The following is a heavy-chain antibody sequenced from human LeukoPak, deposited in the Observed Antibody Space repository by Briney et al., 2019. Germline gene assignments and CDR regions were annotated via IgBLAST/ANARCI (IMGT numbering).Heavy chain of an antibody. CDR3: ARDGSGYDYNWFDP. J-gene: IGHJ5*02. CDR1: GFTFSSYG. D-gene: IGHD5-12*01. V-gene: IGHV3-30*02. CDR2: IRYDGSNK. Sequence: GGSLRLSCAASGFTFSSYGMHWVRQAPGKGLEWVAFIRYDGSNKYYADSVKGRFTISRDNAKNSLYLQMNSLRAEDTAVYYCARDGSGYDYNWFDPWGQGTLVTVS.